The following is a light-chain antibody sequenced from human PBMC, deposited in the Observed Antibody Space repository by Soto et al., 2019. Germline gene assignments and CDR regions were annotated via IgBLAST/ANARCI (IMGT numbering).Light chain of an antibody. Sequence: EIVLTQSPGTLSLSPGERATLSCRPSQSVSSTYLDWYQQKPGQAPRLLIYAASSRATGIPDRFSGGASATDFTLTISRLEPADFAVYYCRHYINSQWTFGQGTKVEIK. CDR1: QSVSSTY. V-gene: IGKV3-20*01. CDR3: RHYINSQWT. CDR2: AAS. J-gene: IGKJ1*01.